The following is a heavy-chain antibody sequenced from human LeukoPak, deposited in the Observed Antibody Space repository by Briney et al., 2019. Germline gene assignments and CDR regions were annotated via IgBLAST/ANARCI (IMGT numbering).Heavy chain of an antibody. CDR1: GYTLTELS. J-gene: IGHJ4*02. D-gene: IGHD3-22*01. Sequence: ASVKVSCKVSGYTLTELSMHWVRQAPGKGLEWMGGFDPEDGETIYAQKFQGRVTMTEDTSTDTAYMELSSVTAADTAVYYCARGITMIVVPYEVYYFDYWGQGTLVTVSS. V-gene: IGHV1-24*01. CDR2: FDPEDGET. CDR3: ARGITMIVVPYEVYYFDY.